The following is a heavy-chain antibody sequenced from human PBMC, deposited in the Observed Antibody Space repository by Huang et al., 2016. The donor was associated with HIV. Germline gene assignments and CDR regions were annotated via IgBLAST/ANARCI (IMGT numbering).Heavy chain of an antibody. CDR3: VTSRKTISGGRVGWFDP. Sequence: QVQLVQFGAEVKKPGASVKVSCKVSGKSVSEVAMHWVRQAPGKGREWRGGLYAIEGGTVDPQKCQGRVSMTEDTSTDTAYMELSGLRSDDTAVYYCVTSRKTISGGRVGWFDPWGQGTLVTVSS. D-gene: IGHD3-3*01. CDR2: LYAIEGGT. V-gene: IGHV1-24*01. CDR1: GKSVSEVA. J-gene: IGHJ5*02.